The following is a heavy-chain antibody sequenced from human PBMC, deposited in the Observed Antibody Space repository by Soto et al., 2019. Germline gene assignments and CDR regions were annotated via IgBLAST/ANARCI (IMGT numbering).Heavy chain of an antibody. V-gene: IGHV3-64D*06. CDR1: GFTFSSYA. CDR3: VKGYYYDSSGYPLGAEYFQH. D-gene: IGHD3-22*01. J-gene: IGHJ1*01. Sequence: GGSLRLSCSASGFTFSSYAMHWVRQAPGKGLEYVSAISSNGGSTYYADSVKGRFTISRDNSKNTLYLQMSSLRAEDTAVYYCVKGYYYDSSGYPLGAEYFQHWGQGTLVTVSS. CDR2: ISSNGGST.